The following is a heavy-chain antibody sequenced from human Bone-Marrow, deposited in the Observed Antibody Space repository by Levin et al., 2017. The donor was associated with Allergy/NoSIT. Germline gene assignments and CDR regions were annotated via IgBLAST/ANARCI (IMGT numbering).Heavy chain of an antibody. D-gene: IGHD3-3*01. CDR1: GFTFSNYA. J-gene: IGHJ4*02. V-gene: IGHV3-23*01. Sequence: GGSLRLSCAASGFTFSNYAMNWVRQAPGKGLEWVSGISGSGGDTYYADSVKGRFTISRDNSKNTVYLQINRLRAEATAVYYCAKIPVVVMGDTFNHFDYWGQGTLVTVSS. CDR3: AKIPVVVMGDTFNHFDY. CDR2: ISGSGGDT.